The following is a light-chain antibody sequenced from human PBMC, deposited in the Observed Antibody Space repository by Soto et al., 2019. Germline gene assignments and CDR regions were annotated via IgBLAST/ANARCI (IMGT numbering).Light chain of an antibody. CDR3: QQYYSYPRIT. CDR2: AAS. Sequence: AIRMTQSPSSFSASTGDRVTITCRASQGISSYLAWYQQKPGKAPKLLIYAASTLQSGVPSRFSGSGSGTDFTITISCLQSEDFATYYCQQYYSYPRITFGQGTRLEIK. CDR1: QGISSY. J-gene: IGKJ5*01. V-gene: IGKV1-8*01.